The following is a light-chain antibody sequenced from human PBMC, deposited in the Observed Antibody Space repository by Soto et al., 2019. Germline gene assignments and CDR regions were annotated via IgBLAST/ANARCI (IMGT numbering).Light chain of an antibody. CDR2: AAS. V-gene: IGKV1-39*01. CDR3: PQSYSSPQT. J-gene: IGKJ1*01. CDR1: QSISNH. Sequence: DIQMTQSPSSLSASVEDRVIITCRASQSISNHLNWYQQKPGKAPKLLIFAASSLQSGVPSRFSGSRSGPDFTLTISSLQPEDFETYSCPQSYSSPQTLGQGTKVDIK.